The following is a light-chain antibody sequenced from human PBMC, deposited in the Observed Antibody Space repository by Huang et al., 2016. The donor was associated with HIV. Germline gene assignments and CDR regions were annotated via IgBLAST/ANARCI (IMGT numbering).Light chain of an antibody. CDR2: GAS. CDR3: HQYTKWPSWT. V-gene: IGKV3-15*01. CDR1: QSVSSN. Sequence: EIVMTQSPGTLTVSPGERATLSCRASQSVSSNLAGYQQKPGQTPRLIISGASTRATGIPARFSGSGSGTEFTLTISSLQSEDFGVYYCHQYTKWPSWTFGQGTKVEIK. J-gene: IGKJ1*01.